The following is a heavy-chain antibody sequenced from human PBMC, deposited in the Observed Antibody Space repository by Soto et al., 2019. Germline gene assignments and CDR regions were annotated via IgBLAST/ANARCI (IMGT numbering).Heavy chain of an antibody. CDR3: ARVGGYSYGFSYDY. Sequence: ASVKASSKASGYPLTGYYMHLVRQAPGQGLEWMGWITPNSCGTNYAQKFQVWVTMTRDTSISTAYMELRRLRSDDTSVYYCARVGGYSYGFSYDYWGQGTLVTVSS. J-gene: IGHJ4*02. CDR1: GYPLTGYY. V-gene: IGHV1-2*04. D-gene: IGHD5-18*01. CDR2: ITPNSCGT.